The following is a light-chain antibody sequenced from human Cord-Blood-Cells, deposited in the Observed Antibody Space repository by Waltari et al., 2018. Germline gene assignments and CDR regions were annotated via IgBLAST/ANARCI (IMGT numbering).Light chain of an antibody. CDR2: AAS. CDR1: QRIRND. V-gene: IGKV1-6*01. Sequence: AIQMTQSPSSLSASVGDRVTITCRASQRIRNDLGWYQQKPGKAPKLLIYAASSLQSGVPSRFSGSGSGTDFTLTISSLQPEDFATYYCLQDYNYPRFGGGTKVEIK. CDR3: LQDYNYPR. J-gene: IGKJ4*01.